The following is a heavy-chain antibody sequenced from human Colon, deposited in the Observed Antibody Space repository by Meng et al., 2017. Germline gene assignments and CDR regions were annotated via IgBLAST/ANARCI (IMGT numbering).Heavy chain of an antibody. CDR1: GASIIGLNW. J-gene: IGHJ4*02. Sequence: QVHLLESGPGVVKPSGTLSLTCTVSGASIIGLNWWTWVRQTPGKGLEWIGEIHHSGRTNSMPSLKRRVTLSLDKSKNQFSLSMTSVTAADTAVYYCARGTGDIRVGFDYWGQGTLVTVSS. CDR3: ARGTGDIRVGFDY. V-gene: IGHV4-4*02. CDR2: IHHSGRT. D-gene: IGHD7-27*01.